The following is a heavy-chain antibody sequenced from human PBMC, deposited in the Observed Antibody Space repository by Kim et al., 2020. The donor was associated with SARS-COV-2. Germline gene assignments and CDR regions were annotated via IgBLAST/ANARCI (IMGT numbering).Heavy chain of an antibody. D-gene: IGHD5-12*01. J-gene: IGHJ4*02. V-gene: IGHV1-3*01. CDR3: ARNILRTTTLDY. CDR2: T. Sequence: TRYSQNVQGRVSLTAETSASTAYMELISLRSDDSAVYYCARNILRTTTLDYWGQGTLVTVSS.